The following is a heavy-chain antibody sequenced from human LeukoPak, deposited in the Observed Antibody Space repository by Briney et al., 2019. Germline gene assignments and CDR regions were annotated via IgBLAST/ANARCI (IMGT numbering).Heavy chain of an antibody. CDR3: ARDAAYDRFDY. J-gene: IGHJ4*02. V-gene: IGHV3-7*05. D-gene: IGHD3-22*01. CDR2: IKEDGSAQ. CDR1: GLTFSRSW. Sequence: PGGSLTLSCGHSGLTFSRSWMTWVRHARGKGLELVANIKEDGSAQNCSDSVKWRFTISRDNSKNTLYLEMNSLRVEDTAVYYCARDAAYDRFDYWGQGTLVTVSS.